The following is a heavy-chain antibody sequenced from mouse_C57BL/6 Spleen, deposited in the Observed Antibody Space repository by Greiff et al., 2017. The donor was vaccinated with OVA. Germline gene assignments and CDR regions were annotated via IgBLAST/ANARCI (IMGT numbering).Heavy chain of an antibody. J-gene: IGHJ4*01. D-gene: IGHD1-1*01. CDR2: INPGSGGT. CDR3: ARPITTVVARNAMDY. Sequence: QVQLQQSGAELVRPGTSVKVSCKASGYAFTNYLIEWVKQRPGQGLEWIGVINPGSGGTNYKEKFKGKATLTADKSSSTACMQLSSLTSEDSAVYFCARPITTVVARNAMDYWGQGTSVTVSS. CDR1: GYAFTNYL. V-gene: IGHV1-54*01.